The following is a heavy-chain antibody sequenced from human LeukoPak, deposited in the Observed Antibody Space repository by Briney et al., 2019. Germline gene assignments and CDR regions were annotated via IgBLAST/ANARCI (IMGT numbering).Heavy chain of an antibody. CDR3: ARGKSGVYDILTGYYHFDY. CDR1: GYIFTGYY. D-gene: IGHD3-9*01. V-gene: IGHV1-8*02. CDR2: MNPNSGNT. J-gene: IGHJ4*02. Sequence: ASVKVSCKASGYIFTGYYIHWVRQAPGQGLEWMGWMNPNSGNTGYAQKFQGRVTMTRNTSISTAYMELSSLRSEDTAVYYCARGKSGVYDILTGYYHFDYWGQGTLVTVSS.